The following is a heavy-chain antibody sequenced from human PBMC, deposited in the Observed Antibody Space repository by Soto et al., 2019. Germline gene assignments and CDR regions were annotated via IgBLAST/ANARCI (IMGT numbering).Heavy chain of an antibody. CDR3: AKDFRRAAADYYFDY. J-gene: IGHJ4*02. D-gene: IGHD6-13*01. CDR1: GFTFSSYA. CDR2: ISGSGGST. Sequence: PGGSLRLSCAASGFTFSSYAMSWVRQAPGKGLEWVSAISGSGGSTYYADSVKGRFTISRDNSKNTLYLQMNSLRVEDTAVYFCAKDFRRAAADYYFDYWGQGTLVTVSS. V-gene: IGHV3-23*01.